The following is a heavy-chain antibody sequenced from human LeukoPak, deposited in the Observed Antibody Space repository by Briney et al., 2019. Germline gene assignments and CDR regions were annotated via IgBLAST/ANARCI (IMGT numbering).Heavy chain of an antibody. V-gene: IGHV4-59*12. CDR3: ARGVRYLDS. CDR1: GGSISSDY. J-gene: IGHJ4*02. D-gene: IGHD3-3*01. CDR2: VSYGGST. Sequence: SETLSLTCAVSGGSISSDYWSWIRQPPGKGLEWIGYVSYGGSTNYNRSLKSRVTIFVDTSNKQFSLILTSVTATDTAIYYCARGVRYLDSWGQGTLVTVSS.